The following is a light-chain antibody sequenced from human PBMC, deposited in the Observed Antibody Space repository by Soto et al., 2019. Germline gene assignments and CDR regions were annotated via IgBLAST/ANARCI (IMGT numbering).Light chain of an antibody. V-gene: IGKV1-5*01. CDR1: QSISSW. Sequence: DIQMTQSPSTLSASVGDRVTITCRASQSISSWLAWYQQKPGKAPKLLIYDASSLEGGVPSRFSGSGSGTEFTLSISSLQPEDFATYYCQQYNSYVWTFGQGTKVXIK. CDR2: DAS. J-gene: IGKJ1*01. CDR3: QQYNSYVWT.